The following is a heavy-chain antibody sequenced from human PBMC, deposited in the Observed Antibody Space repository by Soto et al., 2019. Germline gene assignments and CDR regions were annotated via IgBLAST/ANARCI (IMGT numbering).Heavy chain of an antibody. D-gene: IGHD6-6*01. J-gene: IGHJ6*02. V-gene: IGHV4-4*07. CDR3: ARDRWYSSSLVGGYYYYGMDV. CDR1: GGSISSYY. Sequence: PSETLSLTCTGSGGSISSYYWSWIRQPAEKGLEWIGRIYTSGSTNYNPSLKSRVTMSVDTSKNQSSLKLSSVTAADTAVYYCARDRWYSSSLVGGYYYYGMDVWGQGTTVTVSS. CDR2: IYTSGST.